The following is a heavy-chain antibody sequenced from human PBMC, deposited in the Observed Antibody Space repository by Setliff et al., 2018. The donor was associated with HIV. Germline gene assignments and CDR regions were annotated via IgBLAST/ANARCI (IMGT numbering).Heavy chain of an antibody. Sequence: SETLSLTCAAYGGPFTNHGWNWIRQSPGKGLEWIREIYHSGSTNYNPSLKSRVTISVDTSKNQFSLKVTSVTAADTAMYYCVRGWDDKVSTISAPYYYYMDVWGKGTTVTVSS. CDR1: GGPFTNHG. J-gene: IGHJ6*03. D-gene: IGHD5-12*01. CDR3: VRGWDDKVSTISAPYYYYMDV. CDR2: IYHSGST. V-gene: IGHV4-34*01.